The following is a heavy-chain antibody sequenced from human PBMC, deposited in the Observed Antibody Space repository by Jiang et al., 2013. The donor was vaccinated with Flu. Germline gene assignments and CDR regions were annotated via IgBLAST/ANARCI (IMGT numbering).Heavy chain of an antibody. J-gene: IGHJ5*02. D-gene: IGHD2-15*01. V-gene: IGHV6-1*01. Sequence: SQTLSLTCAISGDSVSSNSAAWNWIRQSPSRGLEWLGRTYYRSKWYNDYAVSVKSRITINPDTSKNQFSLQLNSVTPEDTAVYYCARDLDGYCSGGSCYSVFAGSFDPWGQGTLVTVSS. CDR3: ARDLDGYCSGGSCYSVFAGSFDP. CDR2: TYYRSKWYN. CDR1: GDSVSSNSAA.